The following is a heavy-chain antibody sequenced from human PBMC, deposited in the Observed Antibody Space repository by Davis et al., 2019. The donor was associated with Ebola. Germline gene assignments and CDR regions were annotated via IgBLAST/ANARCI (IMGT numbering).Heavy chain of an antibody. D-gene: IGHD3-10*01. V-gene: IGHV1-3*01. CDR3: ARGRMVRGVIITFNWFDP. CDR1: GYTFTSYA. CDR2: INAGNGNT. Sequence: ASVKVSCKASGYTFTSYAMHWVRQAPGQRLEWMGWINAGNGNTKYSQKFQGRVTITRDTSASTAYMELSSLRSEDTAVYYCARGRMVRGVIITFNWFDPWGQGTLVTVSS. J-gene: IGHJ5*02.